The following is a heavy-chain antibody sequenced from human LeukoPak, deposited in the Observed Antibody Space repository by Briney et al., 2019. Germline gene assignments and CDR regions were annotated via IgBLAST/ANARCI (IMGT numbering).Heavy chain of an antibody. CDR3: ARSSGYGPNWFDP. CDR1: GFTFSDYY. V-gene: IGHV3-11*06. Sequence: GGSLRLSCAASGFTFSDYYMSWIRQAPGKGLEWVSYISSSSSYTNYADSVKGRFTISRDNAENSLYLQMNSLRAEDTAVYYCARSSGYGPNWFDPWGQGTLVTVSS. J-gene: IGHJ5*02. D-gene: IGHD5-18*01. CDR2: ISSSSSYT.